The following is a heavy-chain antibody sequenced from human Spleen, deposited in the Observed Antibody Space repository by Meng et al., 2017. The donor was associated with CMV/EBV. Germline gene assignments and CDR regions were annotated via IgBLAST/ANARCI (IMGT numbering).Heavy chain of an antibody. CDR3: ARGTLDPYYFDY. CDR1: GGSFSGYY. V-gene: IGHV4-34*01. J-gene: IGHJ4*02. Sequence: QVQLQQWGAGLLEPSETLFLTCAGYGGSFSGYYWSWIRQPPGKGLEWIGEINHSGSTNYNPSLKSRVTISVDTSKNQFSLKLSSVTAADTAVHYCARGTLDPYYFDYWGQGTLVTVSS. D-gene: IGHD1-1*01. CDR2: INHSGST.